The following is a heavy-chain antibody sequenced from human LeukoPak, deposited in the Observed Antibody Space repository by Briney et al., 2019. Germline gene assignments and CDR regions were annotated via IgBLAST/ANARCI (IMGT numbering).Heavy chain of an antibody. CDR1: GYTFTGYY. CDR3: ASGGYETPFDY. J-gene: IGHJ4*02. V-gene: IGHV1-3*01. CDR2: INAGNGNT. D-gene: IGHD3-22*01. Sequence: ASVKVSCKASGYTFTGYYMHWVRQAPGQGLEWMGWINAGNGNTKYSQKFQGRVTITRDTSASTAYMELSSLRSEDMAVYYCASGGYETPFDYWGQGTLVTVSS.